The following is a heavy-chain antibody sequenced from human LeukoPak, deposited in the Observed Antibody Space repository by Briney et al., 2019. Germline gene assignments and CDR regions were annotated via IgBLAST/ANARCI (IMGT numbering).Heavy chain of an antibody. V-gene: IGHV3-30*19. CDR1: GFTFSSYG. D-gene: IGHD3-9*01. CDR2: ISYDGSNK. CDR3: AREVLRRPFPGSDY. J-gene: IGHJ4*02. Sequence: GRSLRLSCAASGFTFSSYGMHWVRQAPGKGLEWVAVISYDGSNKYYADSVKGRFTISRDNSKNTLYLQMNSLRAEDTAVYYCAREVLRRPFPGSDYWGQGTLVTVSS.